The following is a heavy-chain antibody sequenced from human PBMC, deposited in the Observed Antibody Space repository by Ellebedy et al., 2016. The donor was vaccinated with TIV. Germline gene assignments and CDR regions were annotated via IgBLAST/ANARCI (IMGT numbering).Heavy chain of an antibody. CDR2: ISSSHYI. J-gene: IGHJ3*02. CDR3: ARRGGCGGGTCYADDAFDI. Sequence: PGGSLRLSCAASGFTFSTYTMTWVRQAPGKGLEWVSYISSSHYIYYTDSVKGRFTISRDNAKNSLYLQMNSLRAEDTAVYYCARRGGCGGGTCYADDAFDIWGQGTLVTVSS. CDR1: GFTFSTYT. V-gene: IGHV3-21*01. D-gene: IGHD2-15*01.